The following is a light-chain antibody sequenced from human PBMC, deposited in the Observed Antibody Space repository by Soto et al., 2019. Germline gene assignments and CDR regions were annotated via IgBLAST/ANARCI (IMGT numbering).Light chain of an antibody. CDR2: DAS. CDR3: QQYNNWPPLT. Sequence: EIVMTQSPATLSVSPGDRATLSCRASQSVSSSLAWYQQIPGQAPRLLIYDASTRATGIPARFGGGGSGTEFTLTISSLQSEDFAVYYWQQYNNWPPLTFGGGTKVERK. CDR1: QSVSSS. V-gene: IGKV3-15*01. J-gene: IGKJ4*01.